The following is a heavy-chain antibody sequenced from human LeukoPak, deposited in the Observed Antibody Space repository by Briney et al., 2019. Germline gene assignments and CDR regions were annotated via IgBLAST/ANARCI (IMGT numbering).Heavy chain of an antibody. CDR2: ISSSSSFI. CDR3: AKGTLGSCSGARCYPFDY. CDR1: GFTFSSYS. D-gene: IGHD2-15*01. V-gene: IGHV3-21*04. Sequence: GGSLRLSCVASGFTFSSYSMNWVRQAPGKGLEWVSSISSSSSFIYYADSVKGRFTISRDNSKNTLYLQMNSLRAEDTAIYYCAKGTLGSCSGARCYPFDYWGQGTLVNVSS. J-gene: IGHJ4*02.